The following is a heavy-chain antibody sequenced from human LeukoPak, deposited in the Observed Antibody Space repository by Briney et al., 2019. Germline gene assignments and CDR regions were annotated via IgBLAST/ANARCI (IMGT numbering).Heavy chain of an antibody. CDR1: GFTFSDYY. CDR3: ARVGRISDY. V-gene: IGHV3-11*06. Sequence: KSGGSLRLSCAASGFTFSDYYMSWIRQAPGKGLEWISYISSSSSITSYADSVKGRFTISRDNAKNSLHLQMNSLRAEDTAVYYCARVGRISDYWGQGTLVTVSS. J-gene: IGHJ4*02. CDR2: ISSSSSIT.